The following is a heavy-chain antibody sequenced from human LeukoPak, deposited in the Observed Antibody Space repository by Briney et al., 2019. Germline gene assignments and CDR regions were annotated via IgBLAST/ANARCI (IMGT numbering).Heavy chain of an antibody. CDR1: GGSISSGGYY. D-gene: IGHD2-15*01. V-gene: IGHV4-31*03. Sequence: SQTLSLTCTVSGGSISSGGYYWSWIRQHPGKGLEWIGYIYYSGSTYYNPSLKSRVTISVDTSKNQFSLKLSSVTAADTAVYYCARARGVVVAATYSDYWGQGTLVTVSS. CDR3: ARARGVVVAATYSDY. J-gene: IGHJ4*02. CDR2: IYYSGST.